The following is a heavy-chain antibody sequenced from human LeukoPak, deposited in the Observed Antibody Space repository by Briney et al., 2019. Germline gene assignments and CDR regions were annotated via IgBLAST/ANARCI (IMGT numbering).Heavy chain of an antibody. Sequence: GASVKVSCKASGYTFTSYDINWVRQATGQGLEWMGIINPSGGSTSYAQKFQGRVTMTRDMSTSTVYMELSSLRSEDTAVYYCARGGLRGYSYGFDYWGQGTLVTVSS. CDR2: INPSGGST. D-gene: IGHD5-18*01. CDR3: ARGGLRGYSYGFDY. V-gene: IGHV1-46*01. CDR1: GYTFTSYD. J-gene: IGHJ4*02.